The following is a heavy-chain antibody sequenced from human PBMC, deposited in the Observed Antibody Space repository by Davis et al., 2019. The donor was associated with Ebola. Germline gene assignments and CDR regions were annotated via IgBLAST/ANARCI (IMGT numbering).Heavy chain of an antibody. CDR3: ARGVPHGYPGGDAFDI. V-gene: IGHV4-30-4*01. CDR2: IYYGGST. D-gene: IGHD5-24*01. Sequence: SETLSLTCTVSGGSISGGDYYWGWIRRSPGKGLECIGYIYYGGSTFYNPSLKSRLTMSVDTSKNQISLKLSSVTAADTAMYYCARGVPHGYPGGDAFDIWGQGTMVTVSS. CDR1: GGSISGGDYY. J-gene: IGHJ3*02.